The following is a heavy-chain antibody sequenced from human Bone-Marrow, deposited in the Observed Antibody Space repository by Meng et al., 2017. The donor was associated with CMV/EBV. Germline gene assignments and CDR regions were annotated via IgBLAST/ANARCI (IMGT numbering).Heavy chain of an antibody. CDR3: ARGLTPSWGYYYGMDV. V-gene: IGHV3-21*01. J-gene: IGHJ6*02. CDR2: ISSSSSYI. Sequence: GESLKISCAASGFTFSSYAMSWVRQAPGKGLEWVSSISSSSSYIYYADLVKGRFTISRDNSKNSLYLQMNSLRAEDTAVYYCARGLTPSWGYYYGMDVWGQGTTVTVSS. D-gene: IGHD2-2*01. CDR1: GFTFSSYA.